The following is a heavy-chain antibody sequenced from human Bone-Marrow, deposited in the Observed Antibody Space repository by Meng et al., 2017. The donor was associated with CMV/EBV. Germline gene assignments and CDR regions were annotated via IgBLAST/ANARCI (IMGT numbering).Heavy chain of an antibody. J-gene: IGHJ6*02. D-gene: IGHD3-3*01. CDR2: IRYDGSNK. V-gene: IGHV3-30*02. CDR1: GFTFSSYS. Sequence: GESLKISCAASGFTFSSYSMNWVRQAPGKGLEWVAFIRYDGSNKYYADSVKGRFTISRDNSKNTLYLQMNSLRAEDTAVYYCAREYYDFWSGYLRPYYYYGMDVWGQGTTVTVSS. CDR3: AREYYDFWSGYLRPYYYYGMDV.